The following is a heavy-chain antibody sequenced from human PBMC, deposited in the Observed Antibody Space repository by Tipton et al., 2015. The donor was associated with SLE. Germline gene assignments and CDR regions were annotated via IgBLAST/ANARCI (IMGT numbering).Heavy chain of an antibody. Sequence: TLSLTCAVSGYSITSGDYWGWIRQPPGKGLEGVGSLYHRGSTYYNPSLKSRDTISTDTSKNEIYLKLTSVTATDTAVYFCARDPSDSTWRNGWFDPWGQGTLVTVSS. CDR2: LYHRGST. CDR1: GYSITSGDY. J-gene: IGHJ5*02. D-gene: IGHD6-13*01. CDR3: ARDPSDSTWRNGWFDP. V-gene: IGHV4-38-2*02.